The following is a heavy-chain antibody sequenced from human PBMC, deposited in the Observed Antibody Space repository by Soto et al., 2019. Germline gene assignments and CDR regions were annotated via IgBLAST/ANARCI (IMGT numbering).Heavy chain of an antibody. CDR3: ASPYSHCSSTSCFLSAFDI. CDR2: INAGNGNT. CDR1: GYTFTSYA. V-gene: IGHV1-3*01. Sequence: ASVKVSYKASGYTFTSYAMHWVRQAPGQRLEWMGWINAGNGNTKYSQKFQGRVTITRDTSASTAYMELSSLRSENTAVYYCASPYSHCSSTSCFLSAFDIWGQGTMVTVSS. J-gene: IGHJ3*02. D-gene: IGHD2-2*01.